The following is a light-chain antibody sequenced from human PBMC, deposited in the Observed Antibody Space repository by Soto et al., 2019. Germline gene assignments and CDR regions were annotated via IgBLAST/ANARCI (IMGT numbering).Light chain of an antibody. CDR3: QQRNTWPPIT. CDR2: DAS. Sequence: EIVLTQSPFTLALSRWQRSPLSVSASQSVRTYLAWYQVKPGQAPRLLIYDASRRASGVPARFSGSGSGTDFTLTISSLEPEDFALYYCQQRNTWPPITFGQGTRLEIK. J-gene: IGKJ5*01. V-gene: IGKV3-11*01. CDR1: QSVRTY.